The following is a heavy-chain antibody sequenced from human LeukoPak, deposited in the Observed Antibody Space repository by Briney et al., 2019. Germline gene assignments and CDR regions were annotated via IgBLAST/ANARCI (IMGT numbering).Heavy chain of an antibody. CDR3: ARGSGSYSSDAFDI. CDR2: INGDGSNT. CDR1: GFTFRSCW. D-gene: IGHD3-10*01. J-gene: IGHJ3*02. V-gene: IGHV3-74*01. Sequence: GGSLRLSCAASGFTFRSCWMHWVRQTPGKGLVWVSRINGDGSNTTYADSVKGRFTTSRDTAKNTLYLQMNSLRAEDTAVYYCARGSGSYSSDAFDIWGQGTMVTVSS.